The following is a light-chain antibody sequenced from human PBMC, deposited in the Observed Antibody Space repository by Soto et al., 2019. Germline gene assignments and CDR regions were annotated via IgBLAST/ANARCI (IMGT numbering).Light chain of an antibody. V-gene: IGKV3-15*01. CDR3: QQRSNWPPIT. J-gene: IGKJ5*01. CDR1: QSVGSK. Sequence: EIVLTQSPATLSLSPGERATLSCRASQSVGSKLAWYQKKPGQAPRLLLYGASTRATGIPARFSGSGSGTEFTLTISSLQSEDFAVYYCQQRSNWPPITFGQGTRLEIK. CDR2: GAS.